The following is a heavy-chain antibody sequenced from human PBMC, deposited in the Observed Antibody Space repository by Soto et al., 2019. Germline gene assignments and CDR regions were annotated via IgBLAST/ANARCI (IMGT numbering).Heavy chain of an antibody. CDR3: ASLFRYCSSTSCYLSYYYYYYMDV. D-gene: IGHD2-2*01. Sequence: SETLSLTCTVSGGSISSSSYYWGWIRQPPGKGLEWIGSIYYSGSTYYNPSLKSRVTISVGTSKNQFSLKLSSVTAADTAVYYCASLFRYCSSTSCYLSYYYYYYMDVWGKGTTVTVSS. CDR1: GGSISSSSYY. CDR2: IYYSGST. V-gene: IGHV4-39*01. J-gene: IGHJ6*03.